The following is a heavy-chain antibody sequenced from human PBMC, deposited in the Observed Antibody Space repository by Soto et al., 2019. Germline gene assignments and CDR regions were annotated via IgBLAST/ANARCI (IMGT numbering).Heavy chain of an antibody. J-gene: IGHJ6*02. CDR3: AKAGAAFNDYYAIGV. CDR1: GFTFDDFA. V-gene: IGHV3-9*01. Sequence: PGGSLRLSCAASGFTFDDFAMHWVRQAPGKGLEWVAGISRNSDTIGYAGSVQGRFTISRDNAKNSLYLQMNSLRPEDTAIYYCAKAGAAFNDYYAIGVWGQGTTVTVSS. D-gene: IGHD6-25*01. CDR2: ISRNSDTI.